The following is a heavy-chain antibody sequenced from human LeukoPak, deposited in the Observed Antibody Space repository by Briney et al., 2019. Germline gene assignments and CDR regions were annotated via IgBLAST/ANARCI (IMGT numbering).Heavy chain of an antibody. D-gene: IGHD3-3*01. V-gene: IGHV3-15*01. CDR1: GFTFSNAW. CDR3: ARDRFLEWGNWFDP. J-gene: IGHJ5*02. Sequence: PGGSLRLSCATSGFTFSNAWLSWVRQAPGKGLEWVGRIKNKGDGGTTDYPASVKGRFTISRDDSKNTLFLQMNSLRAEDTTVYYCARDRFLEWGNWFDPWGQGTLVTVSS. CDR2: IKNKGDGGTT.